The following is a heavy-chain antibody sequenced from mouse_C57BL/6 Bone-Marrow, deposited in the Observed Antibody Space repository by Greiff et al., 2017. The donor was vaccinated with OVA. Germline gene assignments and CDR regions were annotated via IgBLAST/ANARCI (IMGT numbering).Heavy chain of an antibody. CDR2: IDPSDSYT. D-gene: IGHD1-1*01. CDR3: AREGGSSYWYFDV. CDR1: GYTFTSYW. V-gene: IGHV1-69*01. Sequence: VQLQQPGAELVMPGASVKLSCKASGYTFTSYWMHWVKQRPGQGLEWIGEIDPSDSYTNYNQKFKGKSTLTVDKSSSTAYMQLSSLTSEDSAVYYCAREGGSSYWYFDVWGTGTTVTGSS. J-gene: IGHJ1*03.